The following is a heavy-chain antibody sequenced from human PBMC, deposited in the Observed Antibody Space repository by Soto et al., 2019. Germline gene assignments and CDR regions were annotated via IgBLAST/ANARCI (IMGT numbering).Heavy chain of an antibody. Sequence: EVQLVESGGGLVKPGGSLRLSCAASGFTFSSYSMNWVRQAPGKGLELVSSISSSSSYIYYADSVKGRFTISRDNAKNSLYLQMNSLRAEDTAVYYCARRPDVLNRKDFDYWGQGTLVTVSS. CDR3: ARRPDVLNRKDFDY. D-gene: IGHD6-6*01. CDR2: ISSSSSYI. J-gene: IGHJ4*02. V-gene: IGHV3-21*01. CDR1: GFTFSSYS.